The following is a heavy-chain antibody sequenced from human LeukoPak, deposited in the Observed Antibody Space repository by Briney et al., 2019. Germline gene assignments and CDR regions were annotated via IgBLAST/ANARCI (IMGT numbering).Heavy chain of an antibody. CDR2: IYASGST. CDR3: ARDKYYYDSSGYYYFDY. V-gene: IGHV4-61*02. J-gene: IGHJ4*02. D-gene: IGHD3-22*01. CDR1: GDSISSGDYY. Sequence: PSETLSLTCTVSGDSISSGDYYWSWIRQPAGKGLEWIGRIYASGSTNYNPSLKSRVTMSVDTSKNQFSLKLSSVTAADTAVYYCARDKYYYDSSGYYYFDYWGQGTLVTVSS.